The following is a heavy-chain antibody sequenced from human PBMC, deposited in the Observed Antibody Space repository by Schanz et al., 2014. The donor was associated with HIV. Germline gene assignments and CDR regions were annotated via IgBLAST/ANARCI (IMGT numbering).Heavy chain of an antibody. CDR1: GFTFSSYG. J-gene: IGHJ4*02. CDR2: IWYDGTNK. V-gene: IGHV3-33*06. Sequence: QVQLVESGGGVVQPGRSLRLSCAASGFTFSSYGMHWVRQAPGKGLEWVAVIWYDGTNKYYADSLKGRFFISRDYSKNTLYLQMNSLRTDDTAVYYCAKDLAGEDLLLFHFVIHYWGQGALVTVSS. D-gene: IGHD2-21*02. CDR3: AKDLAGEDLLLFHFVIHY.